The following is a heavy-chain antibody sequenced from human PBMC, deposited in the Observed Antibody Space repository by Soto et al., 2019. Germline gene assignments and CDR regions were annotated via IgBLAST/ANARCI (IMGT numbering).Heavy chain of an antibody. D-gene: IGHD3-3*01. J-gene: IGHJ4*02. Sequence: PGGSLRLSCLASGFIFDDYAIHWVRQVAGKGLEWVSGIDWNRATVGYADSVKGRFTLSRDNARNSVVLQMSSLRPEDTAVYYCVKDVGSRHYDFTNFDSWGQGXLVTVYS. V-gene: IGHV3-9*01. CDR3: VKDVGSRHYDFTNFDS. CDR1: GFIFDDYA. CDR2: IDWNRATV.